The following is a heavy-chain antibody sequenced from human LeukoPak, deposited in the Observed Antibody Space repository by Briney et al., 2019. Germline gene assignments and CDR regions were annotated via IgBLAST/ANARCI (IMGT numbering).Heavy chain of an antibody. Sequence: GGSLTLSCVASGFTLSRYEMNWVRPAPGGVMEWVSYISSSGSTIYYADSVKGRFTISRDNAKNSLYLQRNRLRAEDTAVYYCARESGGGYDSSFHYGGRGTLVTVSS. J-gene: IGHJ4*02. CDR1: GFTLSRYE. V-gene: IGHV3-48*03. D-gene: IGHD5-12*01. CDR2: ISSSGSTI. CDR3: ARESGGGYDSSFHY.